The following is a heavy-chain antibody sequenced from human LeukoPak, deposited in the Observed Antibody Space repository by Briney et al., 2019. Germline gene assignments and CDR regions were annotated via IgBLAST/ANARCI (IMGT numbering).Heavy chain of an antibody. V-gene: IGHV3-30*02. Sequence: GGSRRLSCAASAFTFSRYGMHWVRQAPGKGLEWVAFIRYDGSNKYYADSVKGRFTISRDNSKNTLYLQMNSLRAEDTAVYYCAKDRDYYDSSGYYYFDYWGQGTLVTVSS. D-gene: IGHD3-22*01. J-gene: IGHJ4*02. CDR1: AFTFSRYG. CDR2: IRYDGSNK. CDR3: AKDRDYYDSSGYYYFDY.